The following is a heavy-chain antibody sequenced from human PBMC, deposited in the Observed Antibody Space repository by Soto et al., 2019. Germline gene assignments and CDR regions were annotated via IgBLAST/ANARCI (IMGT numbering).Heavy chain of an antibody. D-gene: IGHD1-1*01. CDR3: ARNDDFEDNGLDY. CDR1: GFTFSRYG. Sequence: QVHLVESGGGVVQPGRPLRLSCAASGFTFSRYGMHWVRQAPGKGMEWVGVRVRDGGQKQYADSVRGRFTISRDNSRDTSYLEVNIVTVAETAVYYWARNDDFEDNGLDYWGQGNRVTVSS. J-gene: IGHJ4*02. V-gene: IGHV3-33*01. CDR2: RVRDGGQK.